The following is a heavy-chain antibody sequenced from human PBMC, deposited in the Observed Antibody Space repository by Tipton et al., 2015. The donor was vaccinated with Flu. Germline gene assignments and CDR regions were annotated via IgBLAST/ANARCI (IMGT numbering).Heavy chain of an antibody. CDR1: GYSISSGYY. V-gene: IGHV4-38-2*02. J-gene: IGHJ4*02. CDR2: IFHGGST. Sequence: TLSLTCTVSGYSISSGYYWGWIRRPPGKGLEWIGSIFHGGSTYYNPSLKSRVTISVDTSKNQFSLKLSSVTAADTAVYYCATYYYGSGTQSAFDYWGQGTLVTASS. D-gene: IGHD3-10*01. CDR3: ATYYYGSGTQSAFDY.